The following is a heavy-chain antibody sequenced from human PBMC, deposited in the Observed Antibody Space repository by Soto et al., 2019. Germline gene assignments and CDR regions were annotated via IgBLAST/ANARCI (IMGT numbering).Heavy chain of an antibody. CDR1: GFIFRGHS. CDR3: ARSRNGGVAYSFDD. J-gene: IGHJ4*02. V-gene: IGHV3-30*04. Sequence: QVQLVESGGGVVQPGESLRVSCVVSGFIFRGHSIHWVRQAPGKGLEWVAAISRDGSIKYYLDSVKGRFTVSRDNSKKKKYLEMNSLRDEDTAVYHCARSRNGGVAYSFDDWGQGTLVTVS. D-gene: IGHD2-8*01. CDR2: ISRDGSIK.